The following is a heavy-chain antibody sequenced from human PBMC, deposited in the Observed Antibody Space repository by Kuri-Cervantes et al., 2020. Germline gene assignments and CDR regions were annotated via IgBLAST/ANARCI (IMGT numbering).Heavy chain of an antibody. Sequence: GESLKISCVASGFTFSSNGMHWVRQAPGKGLEWVAVIWYDGSNSYYADSVKGRFTISRDNSKNTLYLQMNSLRAEDTAVYYCAKDVLYYGSGSYYPDYWGQGTLVTVSS. D-gene: IGHD3-10*01. CDR1: GFTFSSNG. CDR3: AKDVLYYGSGSYYPDY. J-gene: IGHJ4*02. V-gene: IGHV3-30*02. CDR2: IWYDGSNS.